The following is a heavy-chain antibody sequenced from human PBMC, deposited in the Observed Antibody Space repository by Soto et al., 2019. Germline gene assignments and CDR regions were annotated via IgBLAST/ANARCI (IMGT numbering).Heavy chain of an antibody. Sequence: EVQLVESGGGLVQPGGSLRLSCAASGFTFSASDMHWVRQATGKGLEWVSAIGTRHDAYYADSVKGRFTTSRENAKNSLYLQMNSLRAADTAVYYCARQASYWHGGGGWFDPWGQGILVTVSS. V-gene: IGHV3-13*01. D-gene: IGHD3-16*01. J-gene: IGHJ5*02. CDR3: ARQASYWHGGGGWFDP. CDR1: GFTFSASD. CDR2: IGTRHDA.